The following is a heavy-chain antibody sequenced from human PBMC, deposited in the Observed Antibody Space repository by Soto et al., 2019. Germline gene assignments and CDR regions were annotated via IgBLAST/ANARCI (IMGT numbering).Heavy chain of an antibody. CDR1: GFTFRNYA. D-gene: IGHD2-15*01. J-gene: IGHJ6*02. Sequence: QVQLVESGGGVVQPGRSLRLSCAASGFTFRNYAMHWVRQAPGKGLECVAVISYDGGNKFYRDYVKGRFTISRDNSKNTLYLQINSLRYEDTAVYYCARGDREDIAVVIGVRPGEYGVDVWGQGTTVNVSS. V-gene: IGHV3-30-3*01. CDR2: ISYDGGNK. CDR3: ARGDREDIAVVIGVRPGEYGVDV.